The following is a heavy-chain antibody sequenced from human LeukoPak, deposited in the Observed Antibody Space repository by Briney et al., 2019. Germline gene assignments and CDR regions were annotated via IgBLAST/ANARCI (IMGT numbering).Heavy chain of an antibody. Sequence: SETLSLTCAVSGYSLSSGYYWGWIRQPPGKGLEWIGSHSGSTYYNPSLKSRVTISVDTSKNQFSLKLSSVTAADTAVYYCAGRIVPDYWGQGTLVTVSS. CDR2: HSGST. D-gene: IGHD1-26*01. V-gene: IGHV4-38-2*01. J-gene: IGHJ4*02. CDR1: GYSLSSGYY. CDR3: AGRIVPDY.